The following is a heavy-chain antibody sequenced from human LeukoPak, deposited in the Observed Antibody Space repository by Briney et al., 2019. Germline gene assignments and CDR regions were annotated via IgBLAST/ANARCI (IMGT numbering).Heavy chain of an antibody. CDR2: ISSTGGST. CDR3: ARDDYGDNT. D-gene: IGHD4-17*01. CDR1: GFTFSRHS. J-gene: IGHJ4*02. Sequence: PGGSLRLSCAPSGFTFSRHSMGWVRQPPGKGLEWVSVISSTGGSTFYADSVKGRFTISRDNSKNTLYLQMNSLRAEDTAVYYCARDDYGDNTWGQGTLVTVSS. V-gene: IGHV3-23*01.